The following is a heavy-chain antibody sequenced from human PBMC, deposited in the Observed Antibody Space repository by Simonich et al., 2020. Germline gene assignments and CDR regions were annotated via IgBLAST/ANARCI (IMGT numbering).Heavy chain of an antibody. CDR1: GSTFSGYS. J-gene: IGHJ4*02. D-gene: IGHD1-1*01. Sequence: EVQLVESGGGLVKPGGSLRLSCAASGSTFSGYSMNWVRQAPWSGLEWGSSISSSSSYISYADSVKGRFTISRDNAKNSLYLQINSLRAEDTAVYYCARANERDYWGQGTLVTVSS. V-gene: IGHV3-21*01. CDR2: ISSSSSYI. CDR3: ARANERDY.